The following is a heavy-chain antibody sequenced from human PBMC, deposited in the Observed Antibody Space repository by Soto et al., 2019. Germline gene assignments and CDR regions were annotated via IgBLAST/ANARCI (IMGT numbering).Heavy chain of an antibody. Sequence: EVQLLESGGGLVQPGGSLRLSCAASGFTFDNYAMSWVRQAPGKWLEWVSAISGDGDHTYYADSVKGLFTISTDTSKNTLYLQMNSLRAEDTAVYYCAKVLLNQVGYFDYWGQGTLVTVSS. CDR3: AKVLLNQVGYFDY. J-gene: IGHJ4*02. V-gene: IGHV3-23*01. CDR2: ISGDGDHT. CDR1: GFTFDNYA.